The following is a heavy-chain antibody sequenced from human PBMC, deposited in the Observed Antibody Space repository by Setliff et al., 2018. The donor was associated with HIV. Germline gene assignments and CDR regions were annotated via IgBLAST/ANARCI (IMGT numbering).Heavy chain of an antibody. CDR2: INHSGNT. J-gene: IGHJ4*02. D-gene: IGHD3-10*01. Sequence: SETLSLTCDVYGGSFSGFYWTWIRQPPGKGLEWIGEINHSGNTNYNPSLNSRALISVDTSKNQFSLKMLSVNAADTAVYYCARGLGHYGSGSSLPLGYWGQGTLVTVAS. CDR3: ARGLGHYGSGSSLPLGY. V-gene: IGHV4-34*01. CDR1: GGSFSGFY.